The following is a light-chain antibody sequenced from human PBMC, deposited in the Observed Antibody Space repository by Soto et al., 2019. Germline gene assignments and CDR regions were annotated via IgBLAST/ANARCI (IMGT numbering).Light chain of an antibody. CDR3: ATWDNSLSGGV. Sequence: QAVVTQPPSLSAAPGHQVTIFCSGSSSNIGAHSVSWYQQLPGTAPKLLIYDNSERPSGVPDRFSGSKSGTSATLGITGLQTGDEADYYCATWDNSLSGGVFGGGTKLTVL. CDR2: DNS. CDR1: SSNIGAHS. V-gene: IGLV1-51*02. J-gene: IGLJ3*02.